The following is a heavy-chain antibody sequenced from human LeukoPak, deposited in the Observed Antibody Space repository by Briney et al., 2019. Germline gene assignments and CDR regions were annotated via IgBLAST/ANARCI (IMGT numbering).Heavy chain of an antibody. D-gene: IGHD6-13*01. CDR2: ISYDGSNK. Sequence: GRSLRLSCAASGFTFSSYAMHWVRQAPGKGLEWVAVISYDGSNKYYADSVKGRFTISRDNSKNTLYLQMNSLRAEDTAVYYCASHLIAATGYWFDPWGQGTLVTVSS. V-gene: IGHV3-30-3*01. J-gene: IGHJ5*02. CDR1: GFTFSSYA. CDR3: ASHLIAATGYWFDP.